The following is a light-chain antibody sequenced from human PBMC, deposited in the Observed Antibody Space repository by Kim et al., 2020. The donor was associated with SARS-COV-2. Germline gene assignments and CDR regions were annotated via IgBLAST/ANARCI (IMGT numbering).Light chain of an antibody. CDR1: SSDVGGYNY. J-gene: IGLJ3*02. V-gene: IGLV2-8*01. Sequence: GQSVTISCTGTSSDVGGYNYVSWYQQHPGKAPKLMIYEVSKRPSGVPDRFSGSKSGNTASLTVSGLQAEDEADYYCNSYAGSYNWVFGGGTKLTVL. CDR3: NSYAGSYNWV. CDR2: EVS.